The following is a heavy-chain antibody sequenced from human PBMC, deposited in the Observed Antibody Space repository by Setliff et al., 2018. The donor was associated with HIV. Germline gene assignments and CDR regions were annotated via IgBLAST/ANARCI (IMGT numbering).Heavy chain of an antibody. CDR1: GGAIINYD. CDR3: ARVGVGAPADAFDI. Sequence: KASETLSLTCNVSGGAIINYDWTWVRQPAGKGLEWIGRIFGSGVTNYNTSLESRVTMSLDTSRNHLSLRLRSVTAADTAVYYCARVGVGAPADAFDIWGLGTMVTVSS. V-gene: IGHV4-4*07. CDR2: IFGSGVT. J-gene: IGHJ3*02. D-gene: IGHD3-3*01.